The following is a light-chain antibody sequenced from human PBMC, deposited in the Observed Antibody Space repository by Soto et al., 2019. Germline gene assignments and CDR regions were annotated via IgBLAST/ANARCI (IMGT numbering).Light chain of an antibody. V-gene: IGKV1-5*03. CDR1: QSISSW. CDR3: QLYNTYSGT. CDR2: RAS. J-gene: IGKJ1*01. Sequence: DIQMTQSPSTLSASVGDTVTITCRASQSISSWLAWYQQKPGKAPKLLIYRASTLQSGVPSRFSASGSGTEFILTISSLQPDDFATYYCQLYNTYSGTFGQGTKVEI.